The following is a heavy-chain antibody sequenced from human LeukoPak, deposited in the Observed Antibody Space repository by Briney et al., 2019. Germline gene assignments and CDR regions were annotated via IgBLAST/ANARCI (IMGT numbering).Heavy chain of an antibody. CDR1: GYTFTSYG. J-gene: IGHJ4*02. CDR3: ARWRKFSSSSPFDY. D-gene: IGHD6-6*01. Sequence: ASVKVSCKASGYTFTSYGISRVRQAPGQGLEWMGWIIAYNGNTNYAQKLQGRVTMTTDTSTSTAYMELRSLRSDDTAVYYCARWRKFSSSSPFDYWGQGTLVTVSS. V-gene: IGHV1-18*01. CDR2: IIAYNGNT.